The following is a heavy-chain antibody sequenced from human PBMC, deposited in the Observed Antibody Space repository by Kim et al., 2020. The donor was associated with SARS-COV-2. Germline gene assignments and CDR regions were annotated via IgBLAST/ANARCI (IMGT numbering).Heavy chain of an antibody. V-gene: IGHV3-21*01. CDR3: ARDAVTASNFDY. J-gene: IGHJ4*02. Sequence: YYADTVKGRFTIPRDNAKNSLYLQMNSLRAEDTAVYYCARDAVTASNFDYWGQGTLVTVSS. D-gene: IGHD2-21*02.